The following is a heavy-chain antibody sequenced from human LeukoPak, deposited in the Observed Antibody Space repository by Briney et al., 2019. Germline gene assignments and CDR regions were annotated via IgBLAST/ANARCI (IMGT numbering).Heavy chain of an antibody. CDR1: GYTFTGYY. Sequence: ASVKVSCKASGYTFTGYYMHWVRQAPGQGLEWMGWINPNSGGTNYAQKFQGRVTMTRDTSISTAYMELSRLRSDDTAVFYCATSSGWKSNIDYWGQGTLVTVSS. CDR2: INPNSGGT. CDR3: ATSSGWKSNIDY. D-gene: IGHD6-19*01. J-gene: IGHJ4*02. V-gene: IGHV1-2*02.